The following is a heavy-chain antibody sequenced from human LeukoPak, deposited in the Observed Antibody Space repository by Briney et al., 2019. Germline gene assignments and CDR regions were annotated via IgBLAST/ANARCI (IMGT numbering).Heavy chain of an antibody. D-gene: IGHD2-15*01. J-gene: IGHJ6*02. CDR3: TIQCSGSSCRLPDV. CDR1: AFTVNSNY. V-gene: IGHV3-23*01. CDR2: ISESGANT. Sequence: PGRSLRLSCAASAFTVNSNYESWVRQAPGKGLEWVLTISESGANTHYAASVKGRFTISRDDSKNTLYGQMNSLRVEDTAIYYCTIQCSGSSCRLPDVWGQGTRVTVSS.